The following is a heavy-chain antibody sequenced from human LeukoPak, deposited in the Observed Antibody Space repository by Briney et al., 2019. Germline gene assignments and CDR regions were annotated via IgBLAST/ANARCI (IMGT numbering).Heavy chain of an antibody. J-gene: IGHJ4*02. D-gene: IGHD6-19*01. CDR1: GDSVSSISAT. CDR2: TYYRSTWYS. Sequence: SQTLSLTCAISGDSVSSISATWNWIRQSPSRGLGWLGRTYYRSTWYSDYAVSVKSRITINPDTSKNQFSLQLDSVTPEDTAVYYCARSRQYNGGWYPDYWGQGTLVTVSS. CDR3: ARSRQYNGGWYPDY. V-gene: IGHV6-1*01.